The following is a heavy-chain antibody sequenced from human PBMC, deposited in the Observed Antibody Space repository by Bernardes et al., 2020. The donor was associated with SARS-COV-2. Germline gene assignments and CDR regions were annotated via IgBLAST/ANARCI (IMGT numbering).Heavy chain of an antibody. D-gene: IGHD6-19*01. V-gene: IGHV3-21*01. Sequence: GGSLRPSRAAPGFSIGGYTMNWVRPAPGKGLEWPASLNTSSRYISYADSVKGRFTISRDNARNAVYLQMNSLRAEDTAVYYCASPRGYSSGPFDYWGQGTLVTVSS. J-gene: IGHJ4*02. CDR2: LNTSSRYI. CDR3: ASPRGYSSGPFDY. CDR1: GFSIGGYT.